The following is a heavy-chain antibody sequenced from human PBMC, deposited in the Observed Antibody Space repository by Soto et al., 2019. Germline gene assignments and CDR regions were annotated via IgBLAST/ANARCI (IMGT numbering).Heavy chain of an antibody. J-gene: IGHJ4*02. D-gene: IGHD2-15*01. CDR1: GGSISSGGYS. CDR2: IYYSGST. CDR3: ARAGAATLSDY. Sequence: PSETLSLTCAVSGGSISSGGYSWSWLRQPPGKGLEWIGYIYYSGSTNYNPSLKSRVTISVDTSKNQFSLKLSSVTAADTAVYYCARAGAATLSDYWGQGTLVTVSS. V-gene: IGHV4-61*08.